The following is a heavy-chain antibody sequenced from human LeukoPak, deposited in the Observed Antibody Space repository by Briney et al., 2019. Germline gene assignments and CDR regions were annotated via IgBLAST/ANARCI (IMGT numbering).Heavy chain of an antibody. CDR3: ARRENYDNSVVDY. J-gene: IGHJ4*02. V-gene: IGHV4-39*01. CDR2: IYYSGST. CDR1: GGSISSSSYY. Sequence: SETLSLTCTVSGGSISSSSYYWGWIRQPPGKGLEWIGSIYYSGSTYYNPSLKSRVTISVDTSKNQFSLKLSSVTAADTAVYYCARRENYDNSVVDYWGQGTLVTVSS. D-gene: IGHD3-22*01.